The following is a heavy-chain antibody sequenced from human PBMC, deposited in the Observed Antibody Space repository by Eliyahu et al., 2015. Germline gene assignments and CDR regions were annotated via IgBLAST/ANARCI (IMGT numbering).Heavy chain of an antibody. CDR3: AKSQVVRGLSYSYYGMDV. CDR2: ISGSGGST. Sequence: AQLLESGGGLVQPGGSLRLSCAAXGXTXSXXARXWXRQAPGXGLEWVSTISGSGGSTYYADSVKGRSTISRDNSKNTVYLQMNGLRAEDTAVYFCAKSQVVRGLSYSYYGMDVWGQGTTVTVSS. J-gene: IGHJ6*02. CDR1: GXTXSXXA. V-gene: IGHV3-23*01. D-gene: IGHD3-10*02.